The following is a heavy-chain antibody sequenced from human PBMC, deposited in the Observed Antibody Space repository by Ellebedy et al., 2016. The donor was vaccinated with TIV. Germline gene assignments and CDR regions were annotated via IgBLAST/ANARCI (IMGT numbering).Heavy chain of an antibody. Sequence: SETLSLTCTVSGYSISSGYYWSWIRQPPGKGLEWLGEINHSGSTNYNPSLKSRVTISVDTSKNQFSLKLSSGTAADTAVYYWARGEGTFEPISVYYFDYWGQGTLVTVSS. CDR2: INHSGST. D-gene: IGHD1-1*01. V-gene: IGHV4-38-2*02. CDR1: GYSISSGYY. CDR3: ARGEGTFEPISVYYFDY. J-gene: IGHJ4*02.